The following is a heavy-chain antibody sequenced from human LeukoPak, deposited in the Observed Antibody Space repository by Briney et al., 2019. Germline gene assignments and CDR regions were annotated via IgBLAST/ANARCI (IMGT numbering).Heavy chain of an antibody. Sequence: ASVKVSCKASGYTFTSYGISWVRQAPGQGLEWMGWINPNTGGTNYAQKFQGRVTMTRDTSISTAYMELSRLRSDDTAVYYRARLRGGLSGYYFGYWGQGTLVTVSS. CDR1: GYTFTSYG. D-gene: IGHD3-22*01. CDR2: INPNTGGT. V-gene: IGHV1-2*02. CDR3: ARLRGGLSGYYFGY. J-gene: IGHJ4*02.